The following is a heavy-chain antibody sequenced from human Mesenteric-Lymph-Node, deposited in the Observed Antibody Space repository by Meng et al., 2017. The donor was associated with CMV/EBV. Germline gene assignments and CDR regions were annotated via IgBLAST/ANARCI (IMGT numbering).Heavy chain of an antibody. CDR3: AKDVPVVVWSGYPRGMDV. J-gene: IGHJ6*02. D-gene: IGHD3-3*01. CDR2: ISGSGIST. V-gene: IGHV3-23*01. CDR1: GFTFSSYA. Sequence: GESLKISCAASGFTFSSYAMSWVRQAPGKGLEWVSAISGSGISTYYADSVKGRFTISRGDSKNTLYLQMNSLRAEDTAVYYCAKDVPVVVWSGYPRGMDVWGQGTTVTVSS.